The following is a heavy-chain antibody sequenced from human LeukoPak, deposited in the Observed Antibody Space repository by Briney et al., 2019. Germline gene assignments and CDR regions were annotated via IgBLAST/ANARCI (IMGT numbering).Heavy chain of an antibody. V-gene: IGHV4-34*01. CDR2: INHSGST. J-gene: IGHJ4*02. D-gene: IGHD3-22*01. Sequence: SETLSLTCAVYGGSFSGYYWSWIRQPPGKGLEWIGEINHSGSTNYNPSLKSRVTISVDTSKNQFSLKLSSVTAADTAVYYCARGPPGYYDSSGYPPIRYWGQRTLVTVSS. CDR3: ARGPPGYYDSSGYPPIRY. CDR1: GGSFSGYY.